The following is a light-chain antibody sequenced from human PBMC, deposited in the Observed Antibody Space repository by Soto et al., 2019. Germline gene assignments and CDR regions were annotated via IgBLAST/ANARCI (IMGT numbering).Light chain of an antibody. J-gene: IGKJ1*01. V-gene: IGKV3-20*01. CDR3: QQYGSSSWT. CDR2: GAS. CDR1: QSISTTY. Sequence: EIVLTQSPGTLSLSPGEGATLSCRASQSISTTYLVWYQQKPGQAPRLLIYGASSRATGIPDRFSGSGSETDFTLTISRLEPEDFAVYYCQQYGSSSWTFGQGTKVDIK.